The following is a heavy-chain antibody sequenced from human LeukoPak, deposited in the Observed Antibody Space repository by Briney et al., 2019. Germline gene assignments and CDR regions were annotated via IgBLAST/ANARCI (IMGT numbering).Heavy chain of an antibody. CDR1: GGSISSSSYY. CDR3: ARAQGNGLIDF. V-gene: IGHV4-39*01. Sequence: SETLSLTCTVSGGSISSSSYYWGWIRQPPGKGLEWIGSIYYSGSTYYNPSLKSRVTISLDTSRNQFSLRLSSVTAADTADYYCARAQGNGLIDFWGQGTLVTVSS. CDR2: IYYSGST. J-gene: IGHJ4*02. D-gene: IGHD3/OR15-3a*01.